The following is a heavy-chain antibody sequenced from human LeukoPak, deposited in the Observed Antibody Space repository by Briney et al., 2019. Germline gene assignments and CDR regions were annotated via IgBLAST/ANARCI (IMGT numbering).Heavy chain of an antibody. J-gene: IGHJ4*02. CDR2: ISAYNGNT. Sequence: ASVKVSCKASGYTFTSYGISWVRQAPGQGLEWMGWISAYNGNTNYAQKLQGRVTMTTDTSTSTAYMELRSLRSDDTAVYYCARGSKYYYDSSGYHSVIDYWGQGTLVTVSS. D-gene: IGHD3-22*01. V-gene: IGHV1-18*01. CDR1: GYTFTSYG. CDR3: ARGSKYYYDSSGYHSVIDY.